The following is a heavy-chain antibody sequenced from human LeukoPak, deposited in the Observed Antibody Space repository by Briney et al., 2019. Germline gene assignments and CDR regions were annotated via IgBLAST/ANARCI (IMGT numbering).Heavy chain of an antibody. CDR3: ARHFFAGPLRYFDWVPPYPYYFDY. Sequence: SETLSLTCTVSGGSISSSSYYWGWIRQPPGKGLEWIGSIYYSGSTYYNPSLKSRVTISVDTSKNQFSLKLSSVTAADTAVYYCARHFFAGPLRYFDWVPPYPYYFDYWGQGTLVTVSS. V-gene: IGHV4-39*01. CDR2: IYYSGST. CDR1: GGSISSSSYY. D-gene: IGHD3-9*01. J-gene: IGHJ4*02.